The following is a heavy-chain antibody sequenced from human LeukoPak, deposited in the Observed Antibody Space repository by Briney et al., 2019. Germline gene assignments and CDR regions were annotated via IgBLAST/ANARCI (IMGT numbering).Heavy chain of an antibody. J-gene: IGHJ4*02. D-gene: IGHD2-2*01. CDR2: IGTAGDT. CDR1: GFTFSSYD. CDR3: ARGRSSTSCYDY. V-gene: IGHV3-13*01. Sequence: TGGSLRLSCAASGFTFSSYDMHWVRQVTGKGLEWVSAIGTAGDTFYPGSVKGRFTISRENAKNSLYLQMNSLRAGDTAVYYCARGRSSTSCYDYWGQGTLVTVSS.